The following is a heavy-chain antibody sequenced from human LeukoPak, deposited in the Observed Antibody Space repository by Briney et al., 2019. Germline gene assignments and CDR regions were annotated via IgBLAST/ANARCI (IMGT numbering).Heavy chain of an antibody. V-gene: IGHV3-23*01. CDR3: AKDRISPGYYYDSSGYHSGDFDI. CDR2: ISCCGDST. CDR1: RFTLRSYP. J-gene: IGHJ3*02. Sequence: PGGSLRLSCAASRFTLRSYPMSSVRRAPGKGLEGVSPISCCGDSTYYAYSVNGGFTISRDTCKNTLYLQMNSLRAEDTDVYYCAKDRISPGYYYDSSGYHSGDFDIWGQGTMVTVSS. D-gene: IGHD3-22*01.